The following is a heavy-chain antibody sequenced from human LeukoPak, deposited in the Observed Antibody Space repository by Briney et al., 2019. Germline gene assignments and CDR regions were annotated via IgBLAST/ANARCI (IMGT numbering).Heavy chain of an antibody. D-gene: IGHD1-26*01. J-gene: IGHJ6*02. V-gene: IGHV3-30-3*01. CDR3: AREEGGATLGYYYGMDV. Sequence: GGSLRLSCAASGFTFSSYAMHWVRQAPGKGLEWVAVISYDGSNKYYADSVKGRFTISRDNAKNSLYLQMNSLRAEDTVVYYCAREEGGATLGYYYGMDVWGQGTTVTVSS. CDR1: GFTFSSYA. CDR2: ISYDGSNK.